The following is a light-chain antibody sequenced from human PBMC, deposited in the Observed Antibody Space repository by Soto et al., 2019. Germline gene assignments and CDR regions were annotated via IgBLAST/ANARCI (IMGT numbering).Light chain of an antibody. J-gene: IGLJ3*02. V-gene: IGLV2-14*01. CDR2: EVS. CDR3: SAYTSSSTRV. Sequence: QSALTQPASVSGSPGQSITISCTGTSSDVGGYNYVSWYQQHPGKAPKHMIYEVSNRPSGVSNRFSVAKSGNTASLTISGRQGEDEAYYYCSAYTSSSTRVFGGGTKRTVL. CDR1: SSDVGGYNY.